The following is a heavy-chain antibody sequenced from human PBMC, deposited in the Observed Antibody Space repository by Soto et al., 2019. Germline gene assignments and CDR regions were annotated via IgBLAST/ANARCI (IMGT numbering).Heavy chain of an antibody. Sequence: SETLSSTCSVFGGSISGSSYYWGWIGQPPGKGLEWIGSIYYSGYTYYHPSLKSRLTISVDRSKTQFSLKLSSVTAADTAVHYCARAMTTVTTIDYWGQGTQVTVSS. V-gene: IGHV4-39*07. D-gene: IGHD4-17*01. CDR2: IYYSGYT. CDR3: ARAMTTVTTIDY. CDR1: GGSISGSSYY. J-gene: IGHJ4*02.